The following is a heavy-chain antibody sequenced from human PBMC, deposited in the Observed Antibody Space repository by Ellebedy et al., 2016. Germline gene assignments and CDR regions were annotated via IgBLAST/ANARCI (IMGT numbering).Heavy chain of an antibody. CDR3: AREGHSSGHAGDFDV. J-gene: IGHJ4*02. D-gene: IGHD6-19*01. CDR1: GFTFSSYS. CDR2: ISSSSSYI. V-gene: IGHV3-21*01. Sequence: GESLKISXAASGFTFSSYSMNWVRQAPGKGLEWASSISSSSSYIYYADSVKGRFTISRDNPTNTVYLQMDSLRPEDTAVYYCAREGHSSGHAGDFDVWGQGTLVTVSS.